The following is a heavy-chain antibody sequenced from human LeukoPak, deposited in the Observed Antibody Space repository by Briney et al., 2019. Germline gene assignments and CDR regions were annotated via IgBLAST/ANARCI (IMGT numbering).Heavy chain of an antibody. CDR3: ARDRRCTNGVCYADY. CDR2: IKQDGSEK. V-gene: IGHV3-7*01. J-gene: IGHJ4*02. Sequence: GGSLRLSCAASGFTFSSYWMSWVRQAPGKGLEWVGNIKQDGSEKYYVDSVKGPFTTSRDNAKNSLYLQMNSLRAEDTAVYYCARDRRCTNGVCYADYWGQGTLVTVSS. D-gene: IGHD2-8*01. CDR1: GFTFSSYW.